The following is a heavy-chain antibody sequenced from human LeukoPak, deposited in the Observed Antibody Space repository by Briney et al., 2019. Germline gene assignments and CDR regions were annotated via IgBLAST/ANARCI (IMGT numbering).Heavy chain of an antibody. J-gene: IGHJ4*02. CDR3: ATGYYYDSSGPYYFDY. Sequence: GASVKVSCKVSGYTLTELSMHWVRQAPGKGLEWMGGFDPEDGETIYAQKFQGRVTMTEDTSTDTAYMELSSLRSEDTAVYHCATGYYYDSSGPYYFDYWGQGTLVTVSS. CDR2: FDPEDGET. D-gene: IGHD3-22*01. CDR1: GYTLTELS. V-gene: IGHV1-24*01.